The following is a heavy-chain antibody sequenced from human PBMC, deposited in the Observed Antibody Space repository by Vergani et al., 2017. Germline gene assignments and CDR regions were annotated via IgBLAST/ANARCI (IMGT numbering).Heavy chain of an antibody. CDR2: IYPDDSDT. Sequence: EVRLVQSGAEVKKPGESLKISCRGSGYTFITSWIAWVRQMPGKGLEWMGIIYPDDSDTRYSPVFQGQVTFSADKSISTAYLQWSSLKASDTALYYCAGPGWWVGRYGWYFDLWGRGTLVTVSS. D-gene: IGHD2-15*01. V-gene: IGHV5-51*03. CDR1: GYTFITSW. J-gene: IGHJ2*01. CDR3: AGPGWWVGRYGWYFDL.